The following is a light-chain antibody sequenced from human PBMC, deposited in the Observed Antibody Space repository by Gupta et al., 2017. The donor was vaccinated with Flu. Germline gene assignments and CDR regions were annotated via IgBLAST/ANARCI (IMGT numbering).Light chain of an antibody. V-gene: IGKV3D-11*02. Sequence: EIALTQSPAALSLSPGDRATLSCRASQSVNSYLASYQHKPGQAPRLLIYDASSRAKGSTARCSGIGDGTDSNLTISSREPEDFEVYYCQQRGNCLPVLTFGGGTKVEIK. CDR3: QQRGNCLPVLT. CDR2: DAS. J-gene: IGKJ4*01. CDR1: QSVNSY.